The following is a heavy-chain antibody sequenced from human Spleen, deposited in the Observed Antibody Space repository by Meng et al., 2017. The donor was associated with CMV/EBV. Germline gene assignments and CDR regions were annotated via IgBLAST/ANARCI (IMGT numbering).Heavy chain of an antibody. CDR1: GGSISISTW. Sequence: QVQLQESGPGLVKPSGTLSLTCAVSGGSISISTWWSWVRQPPGKGLEWIGEIYHSGGTNYNPSLRGRVTISLDKSKNQFSLTLRSVTAADTAVYYCARVGWRQWSFNLWGRGTLVTVSS. J-gene: IGHJ2*01. D-gene: IGHD5-18*01. CDR3: ARVGWRQWSFNL. V-gene: IGHV4-4*02. CDR2: IYHSGGT.